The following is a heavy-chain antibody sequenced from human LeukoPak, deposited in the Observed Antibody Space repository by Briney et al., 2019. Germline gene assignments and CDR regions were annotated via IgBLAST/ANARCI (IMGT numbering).Heavy chain of an antibody. Sequence: VASVKVSCKASGYTFTSYGISWVRQAPGQGLEWMVWISAYNGNTNYAQKLQGRVTMTTDTSTSTAYMELRSLRSDDTAVYYCAREGYCSGGSCYPDAFDIWGQGTMVTVSS. D-gene: IGHD2-15*01. CDR3: AREGYCSGGSCYPDAFDI. J-gene: IGHJ3*02. CDR2: ISAYNGNT. CDR1: GYTFTSYG. V-gene: IGHV1-18*01.